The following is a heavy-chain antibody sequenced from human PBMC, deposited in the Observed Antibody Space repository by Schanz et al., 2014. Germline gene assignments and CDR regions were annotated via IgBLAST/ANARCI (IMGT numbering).Heavy chain of an antibody. CDR1: GGSISSYY. J-gene: IGHJ6*02. CDR2: IYYSGST. CDR3: ARDVGHCGMDV. V-gene: IGHV4-59*01. Sequence: QVQLQESGPGLVKPSETLSLTCTVSGGSISSYYWSWIRQPPGKGLEWIAYIYYSGSTKYDPSRKSRVTISVDTSKNQFTLKLSSVTAADTAVYYCARDVGHCGMDVWGQGTTVTVSS.